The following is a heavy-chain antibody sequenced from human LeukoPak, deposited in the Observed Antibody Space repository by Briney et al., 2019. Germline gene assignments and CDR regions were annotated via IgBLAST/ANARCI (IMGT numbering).Heavy chain of an antibody. D-gene: IGHD6-19*01. CDR2: IFFVGTT. CDR1: GDSVSSYS. Sequence: SETLSLTCPMSGDSVSSYSWSWIRQPPGKGLEWIAYIFFVGTTHYNPSLKSRATISIDTSKNQFSLKLTSVTAADTAMYYCARRGWSDAFDIWGQGTVVTVSS. V-gene: IGHV4-59*02. J-gene: IGHJ3*02. CDR3: ARRGWSDAFDI.